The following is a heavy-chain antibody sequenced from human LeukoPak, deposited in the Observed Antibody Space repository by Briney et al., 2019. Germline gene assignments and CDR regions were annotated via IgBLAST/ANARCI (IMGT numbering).Heavy chain of an antibody. D-gene: IGHD6-13*01. V-gene: IGHV1-2*04. CDR1: GYTFTGYY. CDR2: INPNSGGT. CDR3: ARGFSSSWYAAPNWFDP. J-gene: IGHJ5*02. Sequence: GASVKVSCKASGYTFTGYYMHWVRQAPGQGLEWMGWINPNSGGTNYAQKFQGWVTMTRDTSISTAYMELSRLRSDDTAVNYCARGFSSSWYAAPNWFDPWGQGTLVTVSS.